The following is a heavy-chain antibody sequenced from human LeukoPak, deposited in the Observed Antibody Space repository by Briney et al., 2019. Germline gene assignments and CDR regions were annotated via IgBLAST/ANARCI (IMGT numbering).Heavy chain of an antibody. Sequence: GGSLRLSCAASGFTLDDHGMSWVRQAPGKGLEWVSALNWNGDNTGYADSVKGRFTISRDNAKRSLYLQMNSLTAEDTAFYYCAREEGPYFDCWGQGTLVTVSS. V-gene: IGHV3-20*04. J-gene: IGHJ4*02. CDR1: GFTLDDHG. CDR3: AREEGPYFDC. CDR2: LNWNGDNT.